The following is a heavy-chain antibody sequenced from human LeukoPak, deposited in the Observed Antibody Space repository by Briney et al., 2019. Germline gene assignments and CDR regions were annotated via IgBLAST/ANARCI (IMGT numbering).Heavy chain of an antibody. V-gene: IGHV3-7*04. J-gene: IGHJ4*02. CDR3: ARDLYGDYSPFDY. D-gene: IGHD4-17*01. CDR2: IKQDGSEK. CDR1: GFTFSDYW. Sequence: EGSLRLSCAASGFTFSDYWMSWVRQAPGKGLEWVANIKQDGSEKHYVDSVKGRFTISRDNAKNSLYLQMNSLRAEDTAVYYCARDLYGDYSPFDYWGQGTLVTVSS.